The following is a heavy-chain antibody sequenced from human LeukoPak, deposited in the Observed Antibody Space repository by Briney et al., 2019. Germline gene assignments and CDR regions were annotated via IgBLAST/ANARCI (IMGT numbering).Heavy chain of an antibody. J-gene: IGHJ4*02. CDR2: IRDDGSNK. CDR1: GFMFSEYG. CDR3: AKDWGARGCCGDYFDY. V-gene: IGHV3-30*02. D-gene: IGHD6-19*01. Sequence: QPGGSLRLSCAASGFMFSEYGMHWVRQAPGKGLEWVAFIRDDGSNKLYADSVKGRFTSSRDNTKKTVSLQMNSLRPEDTAVYYCAKDWGARGCCGDYFDYWGQGSLVIVSS.